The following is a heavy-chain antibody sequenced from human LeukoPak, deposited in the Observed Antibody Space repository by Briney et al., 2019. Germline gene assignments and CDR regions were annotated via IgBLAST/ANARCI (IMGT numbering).Heavy chain of an antibody. CDR2: IYHSGST. V-gene: IGHV4-4*02. D-gene: IGHD6-19*01. J-gene: IGHJ4*02. CDR3: ARVSSGWYRNFDY. CDR1: GGSISSSSW. Sequence: SETLSLTCAVSGGSISSSSWWSWVRQPPGKGLEWIGEIYHSGSTNYNPSLKSRVTISVDKSKNQFSLKLSSVTAADTAVYYCARVSSGWYRNFDYWGQGTLVTVSS.